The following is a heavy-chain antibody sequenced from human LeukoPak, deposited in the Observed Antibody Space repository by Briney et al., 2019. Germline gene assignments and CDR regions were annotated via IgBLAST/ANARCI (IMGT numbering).Heavy chain of an antibody. CDR2: MNPNSGNT. CDR1: GHTFTSYD. V-gene: IGHV1-8*01. CDR3: ARGFRGQQPVPRY. Sequence: ASVKVFCKASGHTFTSYDINWVRQATGQGLEWMGWMNPNSGNTGYAQKFQGRVTMTRNTSISTAYMELSSLRSEDTAVYYCARGFRGQQPVPRYWGQGTLVTVSS. D-gene: IGHD6-13*01. J-gene: IGHJ4*02.